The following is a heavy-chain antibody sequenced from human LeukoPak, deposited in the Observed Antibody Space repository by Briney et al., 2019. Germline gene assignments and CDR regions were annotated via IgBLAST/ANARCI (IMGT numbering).Heavy chain of an antibody. D-gene: IGHD3-3*01. Sequence: VASVKVSCKASGYTFTSYYMHWVRQAPGQGLEWMGIINPSGGSTSYAQKFQGRVTMTRDTSTSTVYMELSSLRSEDTAVYYCARGMGDYDFWSGYSRGDYYYYMDVWGKGTTVTVSS. J-gene: IGHJ6*03. CDR3: ARGMGDYDFWSGYSRGDYYYYMDV. V-gene: IGHV1-46*03. CDR1: GYTFTSYY. CDR2: INPSGGST.